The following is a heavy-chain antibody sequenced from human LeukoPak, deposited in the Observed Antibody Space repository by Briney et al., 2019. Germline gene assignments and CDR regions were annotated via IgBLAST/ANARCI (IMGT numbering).Heavy chain of an antibody. Sequence: GASVKVSCKASGYTFTSYGISWVRQAPGQGLEWMGWTSAYNGNTNYAQKLQGRVTMTTDTSTSTAYMELRSLRSDDTAVYYCARDLRRLVGATTKNWFDPWSQGTLVTVSS. J-gene: IGHJ5*02. V-gene: IGHV1-18*01. D-gene: IGHD1-26*01. CDR2: TSAYNGNT. CDR3: ARDLRRLVGATTKNWFDP. CDR1: GYTFTSYG.